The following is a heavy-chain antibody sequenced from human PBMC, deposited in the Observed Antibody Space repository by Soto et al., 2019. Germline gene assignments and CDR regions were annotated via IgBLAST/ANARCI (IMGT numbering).Heavy chain of an antibody. Sequence: PGESLKISCKGSGYSFTSYWIGWVRQMPGKGLEWMGIIYPGDSDTRYSPSFQGQVTISADKSISTAYLQWSSLKASDTAMYYCARPMLGYCSGGSCYSRPYYYYGMDVWGQGTTVTVSS. J-gene: IGHJ6*02. V-gene: IGHV5-51*01. CDR2: IYPGDSDT. D-gene: IGHD2-15*01. CDR1: GYSFTSYW. CDR3: ARPMLGYCSGGSCYSRPYYYYGMDV.